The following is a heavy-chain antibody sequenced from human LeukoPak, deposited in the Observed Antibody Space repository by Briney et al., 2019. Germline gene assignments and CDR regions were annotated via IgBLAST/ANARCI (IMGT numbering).Heavy chain of an antibody. CDR2: IYYSGST. CDR1: GGSISSSSYY. D-gene: IGHD4-23*01. Sequence: SETLSLTCTVSGGSISSSSYYWGWIRQPPGKGLEWIGSIYYSGSTYYNPSLKSRVTISVDTSKNQFFLKLSSVTAADTAVYYCARNGGNSDFDYWGQGTLVTVSS. CDR3: ARNGGNSDFDY. J-gene: IGHJ4*02. V-gene: IGHV4-39*07.